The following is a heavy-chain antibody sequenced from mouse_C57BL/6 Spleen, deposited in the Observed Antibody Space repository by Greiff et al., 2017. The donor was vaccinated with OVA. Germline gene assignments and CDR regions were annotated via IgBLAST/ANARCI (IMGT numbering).Heavy chain of an antibody. CDR2: ISSGSSTI. V-gene: IGHV5-17*01. Sequence: EVKLVESGGGLVKPGGSLKLSCAASGFTFSDYGMHWVRQAPEKGLEWVAYISSGSSTIYYADTVKGRFTISRDNAKNTLFLQMTSLRSEDTAMYYCARGPTGYAMDYWGQGTSVTVSS. J-gene: IGHJ4*01. CDR3: ARGPTGYAMDY. D-gene: IGHD1-1*01. CDR1: GFTFSDYG.